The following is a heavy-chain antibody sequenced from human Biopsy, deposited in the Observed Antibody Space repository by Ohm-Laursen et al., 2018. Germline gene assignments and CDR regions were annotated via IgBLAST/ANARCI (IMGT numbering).Heavy chain of an antibody. CDR3: ARDALGGGSYRFFY. Sequence: SVKVSCKASGGTFTNYAISWVRQAPGQGLEWMGGIIPIFGTANFAQKFQGRVTITADESTSTAYMELSSLRSDDTAVYYCARDALGGGSYRFFYWGQGSLVTVSS. CDR1: GGTFTNYA. V-gene: IGHV1-69*13. D-gene: IGHD1-26*01. J-gene: IGHJ4*02. CDR2: IIPIFGTA.